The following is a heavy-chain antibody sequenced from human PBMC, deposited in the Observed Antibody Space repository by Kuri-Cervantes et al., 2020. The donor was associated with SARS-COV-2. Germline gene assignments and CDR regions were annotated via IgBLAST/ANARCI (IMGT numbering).Heavy chain of an antibody. CDR3: ARARVGVFDF. CDR2: ISYDGTNK. D-gene: IGHD2-21*01. J-gene: IGHJ4*02. V-gene: IGHV3-30-3*01. Sequence: LSLTCAASGFTFSRYAMHWVRQAPGKGLEWVAVISYDGTNKDYTASGKGRFTISRDNSKNTLHLQIISLRTEDTGVFYCARARVGVFDFWGQGALVTVSS. CDR1: GFTFSRYA.